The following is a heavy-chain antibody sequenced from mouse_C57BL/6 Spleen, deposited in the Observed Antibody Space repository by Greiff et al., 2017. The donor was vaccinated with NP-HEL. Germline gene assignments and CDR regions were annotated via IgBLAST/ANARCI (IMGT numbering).Heavy chain of an antibody. V-gene: IGHV5-4*01. CDR2: ISDGGSYT. D-gene: IGHD1-1*01. Sequence: EVKLMESGGGLVKPGGSLKLSCAASGFTFSSYAMSWVRQTPEKRLEWVATISDGGSYTYYPDNVKGRFTISRDNAKNNLYLQMSHLKSEDTAMYYCARDPHYYGSSPWYFDVWGTGTTVTVSS. J-gene: IGHJ1*03. CDR1: GFTFSSYA. CDR3: ARDPHYYGSSPWYFDV.